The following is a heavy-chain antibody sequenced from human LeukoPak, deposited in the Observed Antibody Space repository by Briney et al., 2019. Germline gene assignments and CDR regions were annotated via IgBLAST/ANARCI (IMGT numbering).Heavy chain of an antibody. V-gene: IGHV3-11*01. CDR3: ARESSRIAVIPAAKY. CDR2: ISSNGRTT. Sequence: PGGSLRLSCVASGFTFSNYYLHWIRQAPGKGLEWVSYISSNGRTTYYADSVQGRFIISRDNANNSLYLQMNRLRAEDTAVYYCARESSRIAVIPAAKYWGQGALVTVSS. D-gene: IGHD2-2*01. CDR1: GFTFSNYY. J-gene: IGHJ4*02.